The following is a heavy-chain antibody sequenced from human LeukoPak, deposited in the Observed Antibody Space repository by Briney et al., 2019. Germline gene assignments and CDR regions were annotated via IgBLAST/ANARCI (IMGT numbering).Heavy chain of an antibody. CDR3: ARGLVVVPAAISYYYYGMDV. D-gene: IGHD2-2*02. J-gene: IGHJ6*02. V-gene: IGHV4-34*01. CDR2: INHSGST. Sequence: SETLSLTCAVYGGSFSGYYWSWIRQPPGKGLEWIEEINHSGSTNYNPSLKSRVTISVDTSKNQFSLKLSSVTAADTAVYYCARGLVVVPAAISYYYYGMDVWGQGTTVTVSS. CDR1: GGSFSGYY.